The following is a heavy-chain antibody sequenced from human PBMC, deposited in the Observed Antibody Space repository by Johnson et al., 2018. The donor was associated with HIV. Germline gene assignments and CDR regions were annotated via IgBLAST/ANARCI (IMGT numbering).Heavy chain of an antibody. CDR1: GFIFDDYG. D-gene: IGHD3-22*01. J-gene: IGHJ3*02. CDR2: IKSDGSST. CDR3: ARDKPIVVVMKSDAFDI. V-gene: IGHV3-20*04. Sequence: VQLVESGGSVVRPGGSLRLSCAASGFIFDDYGMSWVRQAPGKGLVWVSRIKSDGSSTTYADSVKGRFIISRDNAKNTLYLEMNSLRAEDTAVYYCARDKPIVVVMKSDAFDIWGQGTMVTVSS.